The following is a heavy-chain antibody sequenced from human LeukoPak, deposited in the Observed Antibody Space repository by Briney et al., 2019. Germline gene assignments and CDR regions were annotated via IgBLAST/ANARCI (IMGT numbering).Heavy chain of an antibody. D-gene: IGHD3-22*01. CDR3: AKGGKRYYYDSSGYPFDY. CDR2: ISGSGGST. CDR1: GFTFSSYA. V-gene: IGHV3-23*01. Sequence: GGSLRLSCAAPGFTFSSYAMSWVRQAPGKGLEWVSAISGSGGSTYYADSVKGRFTISRDNSKNTLYLQMNSLRAEDTAVYYCAKGGKRYYYDSSGYPFDYWGQGTLVTVSS. J-gene: IGHJ4*02.